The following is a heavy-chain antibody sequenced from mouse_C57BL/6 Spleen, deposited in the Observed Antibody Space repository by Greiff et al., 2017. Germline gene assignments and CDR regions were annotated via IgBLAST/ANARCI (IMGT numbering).Heavy chain of an antibody. CDR1: GYTFTSYW. CDR3: ARSGGYDENFDV. Sequence: VQLQQPGAELVKPGASVKLSCKASGYTFTSYWMHWVKQRPGQGLEWIGMIHPNSGSTNYNEKFKSKATLTVDKSSSTAYMQLSSLTSEDSAVYYCARSGGYDENFDVWGTGTTVTVSS. D-gene: IGHD2-2*01. J-gene: IGHJ1*03. CDR2: IHPNSGST. V-gene: IGHV1-64*01.